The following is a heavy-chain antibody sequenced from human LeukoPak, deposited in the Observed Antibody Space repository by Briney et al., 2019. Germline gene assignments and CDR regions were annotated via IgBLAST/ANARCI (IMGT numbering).Heavy chain of an antibody. J-gene: IGHJ5*02. CDR3: ARLESASFDP. V-gene: IGHV4-59*08. Sequence: SETLSLTCTVSGGSIISYYWSWIRQPPGKGLEYIGYIYSSGSTNYNPSLKSRVTISVDTSKDHFSLKLSSVTAADTAVYYCARLESASFDPWGQGTLVTVSS. CDR2: IYSSGST. CDR1: GGSIISYY.